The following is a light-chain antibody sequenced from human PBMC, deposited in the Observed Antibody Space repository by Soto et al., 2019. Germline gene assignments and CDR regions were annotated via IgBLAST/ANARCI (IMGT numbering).Light chain of an antibody. Sequence: EIQMTQSPATLSASVGERVTFTCRASQSISNWLAWYQQKPGQAPNLLIYNASSLDSGVPSRFSGSGSGTELTITSSGSQPDDLSTYYCQKYYSYWTFGQGTKVEIK. J-gene: IGKJ1*01. CDR2: NAS. V-gene: IGKV1-5*01. CDR1: QSISNW. CDR3: QKYYSYWT.